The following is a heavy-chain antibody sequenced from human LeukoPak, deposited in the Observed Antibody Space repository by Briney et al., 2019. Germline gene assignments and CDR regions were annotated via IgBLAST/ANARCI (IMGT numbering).Heavy chain of an antibody. V-gene: IGHV3-20*04. CDR1: GFTFDDYG. CDR2: INWNGGST. D-gene: IGHD4-17*01. Sequence: GGSLRLSCAASGFTFDDYGMSWVRQAPGKGLEWVSGINWNGGSTGYADSVKGQFTISRDNAKNSLYLQMNSLRAEDTAFYYCARFDGNYGDFVGAAFGIWGQGTMVTVSS. CDR3: ARFDGNYGDFVGAAFGI. J-gene: IGHJ3*02.